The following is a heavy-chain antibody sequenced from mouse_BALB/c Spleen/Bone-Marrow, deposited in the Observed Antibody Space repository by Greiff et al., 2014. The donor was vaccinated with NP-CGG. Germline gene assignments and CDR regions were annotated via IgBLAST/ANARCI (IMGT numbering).Heavy chain of an antibody. J-gene: IGHJ3*01. V-gene: IGHV1-9*01. CDR3: ARELGLRLAY. D-gene: IGHD3-1*01. CDR1: GYTFSSYW. CDR2: ILPGSGST. Sequence: VQVVESGAELMKPGASVKISCKATGYTFSSYWIEWVKQRPGHGLEWIGEILPGSGSTNYNGKFKGKATFTADTSSNTAYMQLSGLTSEDSAVYYCARELGLRLAYWGQGTLVTVSA.